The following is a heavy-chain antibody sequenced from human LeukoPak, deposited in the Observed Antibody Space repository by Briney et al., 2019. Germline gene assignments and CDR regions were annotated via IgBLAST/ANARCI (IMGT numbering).Heavy chain of an antibody. CDR2: IGGSGGTT. D-gene: IGHD6-19*01. Sequence: PGGSLRLSCAASGFTFSTYGMTWVRQAPGKGLEWVSSIGGSGGTTYYADSVQGRFTISRDNSKNTLYLQMNSLSAEDTAVYYCAKVYSSGWYTGDAFDIWGQGTMVTVSS. CDR1: GFTFSTYG. CDR3: AKVYSSGWYTGDAFDI. J-gene: IGHJ3*02. V-gene: IGHV3-23*01.